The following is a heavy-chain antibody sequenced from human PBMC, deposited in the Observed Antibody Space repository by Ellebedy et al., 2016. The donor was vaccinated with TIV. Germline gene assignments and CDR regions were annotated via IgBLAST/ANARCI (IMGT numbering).Heavy chain of an antibody. CDR1: GFPFNEFY. V-gene: IGHV3-11*01. CDR3: AREGMATVYFDY. CDR2: ISSSGDST. D-gene: IGHD5-24*01. J-gene: IGHJ4*02. Sequence: GESLKISXAASGFPFNEFYMTWIRQAPGKGLEWVSYISSSGDSTSYADSVRGRFTISRDNAKNSLYLQMNSLRAEDTAVYYCAREGMATVYFDYWGQGTLVTVSS.